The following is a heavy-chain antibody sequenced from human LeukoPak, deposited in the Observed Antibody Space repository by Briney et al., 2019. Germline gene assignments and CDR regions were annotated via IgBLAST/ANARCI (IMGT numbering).Heavy chain of an antibody. CDR1: GFTFRAYI. V-gene: IGHV3-30-3*01. Sequence: GRSLRLSCAASGFTFRAYIMHWVRQAPCKGLEWVAVITSDGTNEYCADAVKGRFTISRDNSKTTLYLHMNSLRVEDTAVYYCARSNGWYLDYWGQGTLVTVSS. D-gene: IGHD6-19*01. J-gene: IGHJ4*02. CDR3: ARSNGWYLDY. CDR2: ITSDGTNE.